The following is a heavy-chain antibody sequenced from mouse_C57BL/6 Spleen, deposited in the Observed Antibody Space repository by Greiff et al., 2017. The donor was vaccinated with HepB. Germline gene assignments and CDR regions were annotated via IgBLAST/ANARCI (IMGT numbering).Heavy chain of an antibody. CDR3: AREREARAVYYYGSSFFDY. CDR1: GYTFTSYW. CDR2: IHPNSGST. D-gene: IGHD1-1*01. J-gene: IGHJ2*01. V-gene: IGHV1-64*01. Sequence: QVQLQQPGAELVKPGASVKLSCKASGYTFTSYWMHWVKQRPGQGLEWIGMIHPNSGSTNYNEKFKSKATLTVDKSSSTAYMQLSSLTSEDSAVYYCAREREARAVYYYGSSFFDYWGQGTTLTVSS.